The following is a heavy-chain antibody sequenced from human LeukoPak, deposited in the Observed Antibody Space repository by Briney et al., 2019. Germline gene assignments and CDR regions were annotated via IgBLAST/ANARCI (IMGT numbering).Heavy chain of an antibody. D-gene: IGHD3-16*02. CDR2: IKQDGSEK. CDR3: VGGYDYIWGSYRP. V-gene: IGHV3-7*01. CDR1: GFTFSSYW. Sequence: PGGSLRLSCAASGFTFSSYWMSWVRQAPGKGLEWVANIKQDGSEKYYVDSVKGRFTISRDNAKNSLYLQMNSLRAEDTAVYYCVGGYDYIWGSYRPWGQGTLVTVSS. J-gene: IGHJ5*02.